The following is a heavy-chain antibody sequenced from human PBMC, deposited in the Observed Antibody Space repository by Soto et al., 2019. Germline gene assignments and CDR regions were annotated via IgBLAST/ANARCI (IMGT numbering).Heavy chain of an antibody. CDR1: GGSISSRGSMSGRSFY. CDR2: ISYSDGS. Sequence: TSETLSLTCTVSGGSISSRGSMSGRSFYWGWMRQPPGKGLEWIASISYSDGSFYNSSLKSRLTISVDTSKNQFSLSLRSVTAADTALYYCASHRTFWPFDYWGQGTVVTVSS. D-gene: IGHD2-8*01. J-gene: IGHJ4*02. CDR3: ASHRTFWPFDY. V-gene: IGHV4-39*01.